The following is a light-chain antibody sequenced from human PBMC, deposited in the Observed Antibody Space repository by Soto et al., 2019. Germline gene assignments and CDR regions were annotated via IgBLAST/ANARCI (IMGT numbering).Light chain of an antibody. CDR1: SSDVGGYNY. V-gene: IGLV2-14*01. CDR3: RSYTSSSTLV. CDR2: EVS. Sequence: QSALTQPASVSGSPGQSITISCTGTSSDVGGYNYVSWYQQHPGKDPKLMIYEVSNRPSGVSNRFSGSKSGNTASLTISGRQAEYEAAYYCRSYTSSSTLVCGTGTKLTVL. J-gene: IGLJ1*01.